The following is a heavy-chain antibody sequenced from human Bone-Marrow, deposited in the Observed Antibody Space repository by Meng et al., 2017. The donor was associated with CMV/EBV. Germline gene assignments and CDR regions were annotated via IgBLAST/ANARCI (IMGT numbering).Heavy chain of an antibody. CDR3: ARRALGEYTRHRPNYFDY. D-gene: IGHD3-16*01. J-gene: IGHJ4*02. CDR1: GFTFSSYS. CDR2: LSSSSSYI. V-gene: IGHV3-21*01. Sequence: SCAASGFTFSSYSMNWVRQAPGKGLQWVSSLSSSSSYIYYADSAKGRFTISRDNAKNSLYLQMNSLRAEDTAVNYCARRALGEYTRHRPNYFDYWGQGTLVTVSS.